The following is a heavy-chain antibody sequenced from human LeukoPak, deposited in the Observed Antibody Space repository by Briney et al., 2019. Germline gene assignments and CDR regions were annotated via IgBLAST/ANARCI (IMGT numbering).Heavy chain of an antibody. CDR1: GYTFTGYY. J-gene: IGHJ4*02. D-gene: IGHD1-26*01. CDR2: INPNSGGT. Sequence: ASVKVSCKASGYTFTGYYMHWARQAPGQGLEWMGRINPNSGGTNYAQKFQGRVTMTRDTSISTAYMELSRLRSDDTAVYYCARGPVGATTFHDYWGQGTLVTVSS. CDR3: ARGPVGATTFHDY. V-gene: IGHV1-2*06.